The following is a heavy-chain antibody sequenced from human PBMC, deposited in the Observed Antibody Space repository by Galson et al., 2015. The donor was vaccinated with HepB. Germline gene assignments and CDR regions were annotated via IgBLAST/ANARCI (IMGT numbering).Heavy chain of an antibody. CDR3: ARLQGGYDSYYYYMDV. D-gene: IGHD5-12*01. V-gene: IGHV7-4-1*02. CDR1: GYTFTSYA. Sequence: SVKVSCKASGYTFTSYAMNWVRQAPGQGLEWMGWINTNTGNQTYAQGFTGRFVFSLDTSVSTAYLQISSLKAEDTAVYYCARLQGGYDSYYYYMDVWGKGTTVTVSS. CDR2: INTNTGNQ. J-gene: IGHJ6*03.